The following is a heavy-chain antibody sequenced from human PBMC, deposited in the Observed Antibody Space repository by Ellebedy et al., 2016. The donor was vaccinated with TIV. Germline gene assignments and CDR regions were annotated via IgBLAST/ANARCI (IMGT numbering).Heavy chain of an antibody. CDR2: INAGNGNT. Sequence: ASVKVSCKASGYTFTSYAMHWVRQSPGQRLEWMGWINAGNGNTKYSQKFQGRVTITRDTSASTAYMELSSLRSEDTAVYYCARDKGSSGYSTDAFDIWGQGTMVTVSS. CDR3: ARDKGSSGYSTDAFDI. V-gene: IGHV1-3*01. CDR1: GYTFTSYA. J-gene: IGHJ3*02. D-gene: IGHD3-22*01.